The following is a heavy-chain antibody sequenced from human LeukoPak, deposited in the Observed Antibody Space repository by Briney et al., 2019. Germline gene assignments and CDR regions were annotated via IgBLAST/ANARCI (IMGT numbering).Heavy chain of an antibody. D-gene: IGHD2-15*01. V-gene: IGHV3-30-3*01. CDR3: ARDIVVVVAATRGYYYYGMDV. Sequence: GGSLRLSCAASGFTFSSYAMHWARQAPGKGLEWVAVISYDGSNKYYADSVKGRFTISRDNSKNTLYLQMNSLRAEDTAVYYCARDIVVVVAATRGYYYYGMDVWGQGTTVTVSS. CDR2: ISYDGSNK. CDR1: GFTFSSYA. J-gene: IGHJ6*02.